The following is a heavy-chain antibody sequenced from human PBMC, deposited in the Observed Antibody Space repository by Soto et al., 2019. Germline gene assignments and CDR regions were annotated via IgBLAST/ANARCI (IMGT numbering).Heavy chain of an antibody. J-gene: IGHJ4*02. CDR2: ISSSGSTI. D-gene: IGHD6-19*01. Sequence: SLRLSCAASGFTFSDYYMSWIRQAPGKGLEWVSYISSSGSTIYYADSVKGRFTISRDNAKNSLYLQMNSLRAEDTAVYYCAREYGSGWRHVDYWGQGTLVTVSS. V-gene: IGHV3-11*01. CDR3: AREYGSGWRHVDY. CDR1: GFTFSDYY.